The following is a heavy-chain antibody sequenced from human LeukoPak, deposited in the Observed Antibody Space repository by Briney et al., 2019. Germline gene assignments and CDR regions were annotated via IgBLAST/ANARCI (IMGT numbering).Heavy chain of an antibody. CDR1: GFTFSSYA. D-gene: IGHD1-26*01. CDR2: ISYDGSNK. J-gene: IGHJ4*02. Sequence: GGSLRLSCAASGFTFSSYAMHWVRQAPGQGLERVAVISYDGSNKYYADSVKGRFTLSRDNSKNTLYLQMNSLRAEDTAVYYCAVSGSYYAYDYWGQGTLVTVSS. CDR3: AVSGSYYAYDY. V-gene: IGHV3-30*01.